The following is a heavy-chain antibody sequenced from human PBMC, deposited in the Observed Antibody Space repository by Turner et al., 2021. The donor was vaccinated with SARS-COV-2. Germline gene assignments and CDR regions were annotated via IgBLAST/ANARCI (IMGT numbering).Heavy chain of an antibody. V-gene: IGHV3-49*04. Sequence: EVRLVESGGGLVQRGRSLRLSCTASGFTVGDYARGWVRQPPGKGQWLGGFIRNKAYGGTTEYAAAVKTRFTIPRDDSECIAYLQMNSLKTEDTAVYYCTPGDVGYWGQGTLVTVSS. CDR3: TPGDVGY. J-gene: IGHJ4*02. CDR1: GFTVGDYA. CDR2: IRNKAYGGTT. D-gene: IGHD1-26*01.